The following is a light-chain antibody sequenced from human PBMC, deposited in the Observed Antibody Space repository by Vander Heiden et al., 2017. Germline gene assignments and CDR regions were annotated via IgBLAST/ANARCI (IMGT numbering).Light chain of an antibody. J-gene: IGKJ4*01. CDR1: QSISSY. Sequence: IQITQSPSSLSASVGDRVTITCRASQSISSYLNWYQQKPGKAPKLLIYAASSLQSGVPSRFSGSGSGTDFTLTISSLQPEDFAIYYCQQSYSTPLTFGGGTRVEIK. CDR2: AAS. V-gene: IGKV1-39*01. CDR3: QQSYSTPLT.